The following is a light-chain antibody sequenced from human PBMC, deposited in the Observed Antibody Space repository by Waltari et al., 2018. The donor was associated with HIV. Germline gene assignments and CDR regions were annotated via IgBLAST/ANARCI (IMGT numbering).Light chain of an antibody. CDR1: QSVRSL. V-gene: IGKV3-11*01. J-gene: IGKJ4*01. Sequence: EVVLTQSPATLSLSPGERATLSCRASQSVRSLLAWYQQKPGQAPRLLIYDTSNRATGIPARFSGSGSETDYMLTISSLEPEDFAVYYCQQRSAWPLTFGGGTKVEI. CDR3: QQRSAWPLT. CDR2: DTS.